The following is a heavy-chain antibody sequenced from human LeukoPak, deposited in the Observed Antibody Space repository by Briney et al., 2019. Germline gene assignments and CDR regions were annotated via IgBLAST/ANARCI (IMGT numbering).Heavy chain of an antibody. CDR1: GFTFSSQA. CDR3: VRGDGLESLL. Sequence: PGGSLRLSCAASGFTFSSQAMNWVRQAPGKGLEWVSVISDSGSITYYADSVKGRFTISRDNSKNTLLLQMHSLRAEDTTVYYCVRGDGLESLLWGQGTLVTVSS. J-gene: IGHJ4*02. V-gene: IGHV3-23*01. D-gene: IGHD3-10*01. CDR2: ISDSGSIT.